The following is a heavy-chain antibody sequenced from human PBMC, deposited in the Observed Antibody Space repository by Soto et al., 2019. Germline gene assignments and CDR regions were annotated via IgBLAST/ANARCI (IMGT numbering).Heavy chain of an antibody. J-gene: IGHJ6*02. CDR3: ARDQGLYYHGMDV. CDR1: GFTFSSYW. Sequence: GGSLRLSCAASGFTFSSYWMHWVRQAPGKGLVWVSLINTDGSSTSYADSVKGRFTISRDNAKNTLYLQMNSLRAGDTAVYYYARDQGLYYHGMDVWGRGITVTVSS. CDR2: INTDGSST. V-gene: IGHV3-74*01.